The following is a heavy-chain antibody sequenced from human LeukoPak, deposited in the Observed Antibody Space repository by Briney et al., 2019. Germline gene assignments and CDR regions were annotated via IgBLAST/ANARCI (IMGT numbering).Heavy chain of an antibody. J-gene: IGHJ4*02. Sequence: GGSLRLSCAASGFTFRGFLMSWVRQTPGKGLEWVANIKQDGSEKYYADSVKGRFTISRDNTENSLSLQMNSLRAEDTAVYYCARAGSNWNYVYWGQGTLVTVSS. V-gene: IGHV3-7*01. CDR2: IKQDGSEK. CDR1: GFTFRGFL. D-gene: IGHD1-7*01. CDR3: ARAGSNWNYVY.